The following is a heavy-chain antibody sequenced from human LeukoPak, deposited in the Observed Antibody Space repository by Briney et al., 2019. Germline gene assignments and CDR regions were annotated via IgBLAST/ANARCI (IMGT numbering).Heavy chain of an antibody. CDR1: GGSISSSNW. CDR3: ARVPRAYCSSTSCYDWFDP. D-gene: IGHD2-2*01. J-gene: IGHJ5*02. CDR2: IYHSGST. Sequence: SETLPLTCAVSGGSISSSNWWSWVRQPPGKGLEWIGEIYHSGSTNYNPSLKSRVTISVDKSKNQFSLKLSSVTAADTAVYYCARVPRAYCSSTSCYDWFDPWGQGTLVTVSS. V-gene: IGHV4-4*02.